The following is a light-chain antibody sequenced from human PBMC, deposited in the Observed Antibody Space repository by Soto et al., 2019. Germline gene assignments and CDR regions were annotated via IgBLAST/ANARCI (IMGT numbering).Light chain of an antibody. V-gene: IGKV1-39*01. Sequence: IQMTQSPSSLSASVGDRVTITCRSSQSISSYLNWYQQKPGKAPKLLIYAASSLQSGVPSRFSGSGSGTDFTLTISSMQPEAFATYYCQQSYSTPRTFGQGTKVDIK. J-gene: IGKJ1*01. CDR2: AAS. CDR3: QQSYSTPRT. CDR1: QSISSY.